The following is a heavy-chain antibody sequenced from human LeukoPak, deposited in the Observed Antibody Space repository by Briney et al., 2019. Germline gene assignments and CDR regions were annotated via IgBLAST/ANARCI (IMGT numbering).Heavy chain of an antibody. CDR2: IIPIFGTA. Sequence: SVKVSCKASGGTFSSYAISWVRQAPGQGLEWMGGIIPIFGTANYAQKFQGRVAITADKSTSTAYTELSSLRSEDTAVYYCARGMNPLGGSTYYYYMDVWGKGTTVTVSS. CDR1: GGTFSSYA. V-gene: IGHV1-69*06. J-gene: IGHJ6*03. D-gene: IGHD1-1*01. CDR3: ARGMNPLGGSTYYYYMDV.